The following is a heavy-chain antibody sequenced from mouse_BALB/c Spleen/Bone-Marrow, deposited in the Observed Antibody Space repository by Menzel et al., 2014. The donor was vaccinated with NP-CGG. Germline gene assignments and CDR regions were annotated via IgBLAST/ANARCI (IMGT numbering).Heavy chain of an antibody. CDR1: GFNIKDYY. J-gene: IGHJ4*01. CDR2: IDPENGDT. Sequence: VQLQQSGAELVRSGASVKLSCTASGFNIKDYYMHWVKQRPEQGLEWIGWIDPENGDTEYAPKFQGKATMTADTSSNTAYLQLSSLTSEDTAVDYCNEGICYDYTVYAKDYWGQGPSVTAAS. V-gene: IGHV14-4*02. D-gene: IGHD2-4*01. CDR3: NEGICYDYTVYAKDY.